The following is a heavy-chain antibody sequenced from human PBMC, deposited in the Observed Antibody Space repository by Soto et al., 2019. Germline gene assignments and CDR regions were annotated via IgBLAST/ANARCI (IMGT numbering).Heavy chain of an antibody. Sequence: EVQLVESGGGLTQPGGSLRLSCAASGFTVSGNYITWVRQAPGKGLEWVSVIFSGDNTYYSDSVKGRFTISRDNSKNTVYLQMNRLRGDDTAVYFCATGLTLPVRPSFDTWGQGTLLTVSS. CDR1: GFTVSGNY. J-gene: IGHJ5*02. V-gene: IGHV3-53*01. CDR3: ATGLTLPVRPSFDT. CDR2: IFSGDNT. D-gene: IGHD2-21*02.